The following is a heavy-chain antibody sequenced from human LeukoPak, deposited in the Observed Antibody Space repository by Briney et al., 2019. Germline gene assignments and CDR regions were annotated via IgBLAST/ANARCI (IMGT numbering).Heavy chain of an antibody. D-gene: IGHD3-3*01. CDR2: IYYCGST. J-gene: IGHJ3*02. CDR3: ARRTYDFWSGYSWDAFHS. V-gene: IGHV4-59*01. Sequence: SETLSLTCTVSGGSISSYYWSWVRQPPGKGLEWIGYIYYCGSTNYNPSLKSRVTISVDTSKNQFSRKLSSVAAADTAVYYCARRTYDFWSGYSWDAFHSWGQGTIVTVSS. CDR1: GGSISSYY.